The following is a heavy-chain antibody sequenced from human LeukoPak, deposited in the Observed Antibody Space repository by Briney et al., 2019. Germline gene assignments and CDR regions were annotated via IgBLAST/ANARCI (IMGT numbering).Heavy chain of an antibody. CDR3: AKDPVLLWFGELSGPDAFDI. CDR2: ISGSGGST. J-gene: IGHJ3*02. V-gene: IGHV3-23*01. CDR1: GFTFSSYA. D-gene: IGHD3-10*01. Sequence: GGSLRLSCAASGFTFSSYAMSWVRQAPGKGLEGVSAISGSGGSTYYADSVKGRFTISRDNSKNTLYLQMNSLRAEDTAVYYCAKDPVLLWFGELSGPDAFDIWGQGTMVTVSS.